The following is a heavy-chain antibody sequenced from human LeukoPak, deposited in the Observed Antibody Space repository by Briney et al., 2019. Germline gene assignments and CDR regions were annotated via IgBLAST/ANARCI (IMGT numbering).Heavy chain of an antibody. CDR1: GYTFTNYY. Sequence: ASVKVSCKASGYTFTNYYIHWVRQAPGQGLEWMGLINPGGANTNYAQKFQGRVTMTEDTSTDTAYMELSSLRSEDTAVYYCAKRNHILGAFDIWGQGTMVTVSS. CDR2: INPGGANT. J-gene: IGHJ3*02. V-gene: IGHV1-46*01. D-gene: IGHD1-14*01. CDR3: AKRNHILGAFDI.